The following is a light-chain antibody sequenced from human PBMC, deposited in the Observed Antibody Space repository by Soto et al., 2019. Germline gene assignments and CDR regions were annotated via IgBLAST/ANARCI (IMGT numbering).Light chain of an antibody. CDR1: QTISGY. Sequence: EIXMTQSPSSLXASVGDRVTIXCRASQTISGYFIWYQQKTGEAPERLISAASYLGNGGPSSFSGSGSATYFTPTISSLQHEDLATYYGQQSYTTPLTFGGGTKVDIK. V-gene: IGKV1-39*01. CDR2: AAS. J-gene: IGKJ4*01. CDR3: QQSYTTPLT.